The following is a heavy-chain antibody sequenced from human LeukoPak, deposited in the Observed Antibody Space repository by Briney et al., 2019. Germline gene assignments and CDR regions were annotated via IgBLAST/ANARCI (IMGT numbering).Heavy chain of an antibody. J-gene: IGHJ4*02. Sequence: PSETLSLTCAVSGGSISSGNWWSWVRQPPGKGLEWIGEIYHSGNTNYNPSLKSRVTISVDWSKNHFSLKLSSVTAADTAVYYCAREGDYDILTGYYFIDSRGQGTLVTVSS. D-gene: IGHD3-9*01. CDR3: AREGDYDILTGYYFIDS. CDR2: IYHSGNT. V-gene: IGHV4-4*02. CDR1: GGSISSGNW.